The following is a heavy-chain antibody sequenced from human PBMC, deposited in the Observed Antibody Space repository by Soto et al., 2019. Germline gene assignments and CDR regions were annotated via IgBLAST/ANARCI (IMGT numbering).Heavy chain of an antibody. J-gene: IGHJ4*02. CDR1: GFTFSGYY. Sequence: QVQLVESGGGLVKPGGALRLSCEASGFTFSGYYMTWIRQAPGKGLEWISYFSSSGYTIRYVDSVEGRFTVSRDDAKKSLYLQMSSRRAEDTAVYYCATGRGGRSEEWGQGTLVSVSS. V-gene: IGHV3-11*01. CDR2: FSSSGYTI. D-gene: IGHD3-3*01. CDR3: ATGRGGRSEE.